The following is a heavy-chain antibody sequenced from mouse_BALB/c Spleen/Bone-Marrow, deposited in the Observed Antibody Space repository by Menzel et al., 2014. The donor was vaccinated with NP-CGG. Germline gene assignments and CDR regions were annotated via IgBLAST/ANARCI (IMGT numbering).Heavy chain of an antibody. CDR2: IHPGDGDT. CDR1: GYAFSVYW. Sequence: VQLQQSGAELVRPGSSVKISCKASGYAFSVYWMNWVKQRPGQGLEWIGQIHPGDGDTNYNGRFKGRATLTADKSSNTAYMQLSSLTSEDSAVYFCARGGISVDYWGQGTTLTVSS. V-gene: IGHV1-80*01. J-gene: IGHJ2*01. CDR3: ARGGISVDY.